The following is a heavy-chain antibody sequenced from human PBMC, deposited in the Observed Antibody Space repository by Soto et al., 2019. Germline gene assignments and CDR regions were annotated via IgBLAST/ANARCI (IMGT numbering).Heavy chain of an antibody. CDR3: ATTLYYGSGSYPPLDV. CDR2: INPSGGST. V-gene: IGHV1-46*01. CDR1: GYTFTSYY. Sequence: GPVKVSCKASGYTFTSYYMHWVRQAPGQGLEWMGIINPSGGSTSYAQKFQGRVTMTRDTSTSTVYMELSSLRSEDTAVYYCATTLYYGSGSYPPLDVWGQGTTVTVSS. D-gene: IGHD3-10*01. J-gene: IGHJ6*02.